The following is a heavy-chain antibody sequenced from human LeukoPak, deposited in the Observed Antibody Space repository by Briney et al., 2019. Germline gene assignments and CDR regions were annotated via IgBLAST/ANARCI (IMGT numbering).Heavy chain of an antibody. CDR1: GYTLTELS. CDR3: ATVGGFRTTEAFDI. Sequence: GASVKVSCKVSGYTLTELSIHWVRQAPGKGLVWMGGSDPENGEAIYVQKFQGRVTMTEDTSTDTAYMELSSLRAEDTAVYYCATVGGFRTTEAFDIWGQGTLVTVSS. V-gene: IGHV1-24*01. D-gene: IGHD3-10*01. J-gene: IGHJ3*02. CDR2: SDPENGEA.